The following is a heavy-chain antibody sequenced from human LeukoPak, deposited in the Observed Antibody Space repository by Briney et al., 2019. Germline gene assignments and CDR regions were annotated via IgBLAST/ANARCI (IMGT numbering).Heavy chain of an antibody. J-gene: IGHJ4*02. V-gene: IGHV1-3*01. CDR2: INAGNGDT. D-gene: IGHD6-6*01. CDR1: GYTFTSYA. Sequence: ASVKVSCKASGYTFTSYAMHWVRQAPGQRLEWMGWINAGNGDTKYSQKFQGRVTITRDTSASTAYMELSSLRSEDTAVYYCARVKSSSSHAFDYWGQGTLVTVSS. CDR3: ARVKSSSSHAFDY.